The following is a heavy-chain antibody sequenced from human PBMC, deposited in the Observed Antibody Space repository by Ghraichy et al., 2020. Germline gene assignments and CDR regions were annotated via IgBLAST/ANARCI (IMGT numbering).Heavy chain of an antibody. CDR1: GFTFSSFS. Sequence: GGSLRLSCAVSGFTFSSFSMNWVRQAPGKGLEWVSYISSSSSTIYYADSVKGRFTISRDNAKNSLYLQMNSLRDEDTAVYYCARGVYSSGWYAYFDYWGQGALVTVSS. CDR3: ARGVYSSGWYAYFDY. J-gene: IGHJ4*02. CDR2: ISSSSSTI. D-gene: IGHD6-19*01. V-gene: IGHV3-48*02.